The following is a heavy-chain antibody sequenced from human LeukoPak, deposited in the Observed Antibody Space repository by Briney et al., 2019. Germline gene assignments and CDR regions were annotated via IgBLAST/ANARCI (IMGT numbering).Heavy chain of an antibody. J-gene: IGHJ4*02. Sequence: SETLSLTCTVSGGSINNYYWGWIRQPAGKGLEWIGRIYTSGSTDYNPPLKSRVTLSVDTSTSQFSLRLASVTAADTAMYYCARESRTYISSGYSYDYWGQGTLVTVSS. V-gene: IGHV4-4*07. CDR3: ARESRTYISSGYSYDY. CDR2: IYTSGST. D-gene: IGHD3-22*01. CDR1: GGSINNYY.